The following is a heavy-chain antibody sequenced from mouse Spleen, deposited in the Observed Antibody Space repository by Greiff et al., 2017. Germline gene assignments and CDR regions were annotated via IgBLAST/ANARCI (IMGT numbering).Heavy chain of an antibody. J-gene: IGHJ1*03. Sequence: QVQLQQSGAELVRPGTSVKMSCKASGYTFTNYWIGWAKQRPGHGLEWIGDIYPGGGYTNYNEKFKGKATLTADKSSSTAYMQFSSLTSEDSAIYYCAREGNYGSRHWYFDVWGTGTTVTVSS. CDR2: IYPGGGYT. V-gene: IGHV1-63*01. D-gene: IGHD1-1*01. CDR1: GYTFTNYW. CDR3: AREGNYGSRHWYFDV.